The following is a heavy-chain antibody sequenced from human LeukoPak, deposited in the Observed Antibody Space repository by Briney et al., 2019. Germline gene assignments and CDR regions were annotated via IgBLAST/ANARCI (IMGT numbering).Heavy chain of an antibody. D-gene: IGHD1-7*01. Sequence: SETLSLTCTVSGGSIRSYYWSWIRQPPGKGLEWIGNIHYSGSTNYNPSLKSRVTISVDTSKNQFSLKLSSVTAADTAVYYCARVGPGTTELFDYWGQGTLVTVSS. J-gene: IGHJ4*02. V-gene: IGHV4-59*01. CDR1: GGSIRSYY. CDR2: IHYSGST. CDR3: ARVGPGTTELFDY.